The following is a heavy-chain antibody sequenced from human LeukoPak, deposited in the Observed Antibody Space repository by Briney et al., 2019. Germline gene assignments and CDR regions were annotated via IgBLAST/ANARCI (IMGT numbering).Heavy chain of an antibody. CDR2: ISGSGGST. V-gene: IGHV3-23*01. J-gene: IGHJ4*02. CDR1: GFTFSSQA. CDR3: AKESSSGYRYFDY. Sequence: GGSLGLSCAASGFTFSSQAMTWVRQAPGKGLEWVSAISGSGGSTYYADSVKGRFTISRDNSKNTLYLQMNSLRAEDTAVYYCAKESSSGYRYFDYWGQGTLVTVSS. D-gene: IGHD3-22*01.